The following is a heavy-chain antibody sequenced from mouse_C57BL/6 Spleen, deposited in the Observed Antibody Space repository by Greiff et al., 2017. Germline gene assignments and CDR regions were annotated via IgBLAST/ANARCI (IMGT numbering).Heavy chain of an antibody. CDR1: GYSFTDYN. CDR2: INPNYGTT. V-gene: IGHV1-39*01. J-gene: IGHJ2*01. CDR3: AREDYYGSSYPFDY. Sequence: LVESGPELVKPGASVKISCKASGYSFTDYNMNWVKQSNGKSLEWIGVINPNYGTTSYNQKFKGKATLTVDQSSSTAYMQLNSLTSEDSAVYYCAREDYYGSSYPFDYWGQGTTLTVSS. D-gene: IGHD1-1*01.